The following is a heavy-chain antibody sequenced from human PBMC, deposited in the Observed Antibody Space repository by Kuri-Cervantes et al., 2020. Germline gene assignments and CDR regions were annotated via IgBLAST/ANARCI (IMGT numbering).Heavy chain of an antibody. J-gene: IGHJ6*03. Sequence: GGALRLWCSASGFSCSDYYMSWIRQAPGKGLEWVSYISSSGSTIYYADSVKGRFTISRDNAKNSLYLQMNSLRDEDTAVYYCVREGCSGGACYSRDYYLDVWGKGTTVTVSS. CDR3: VREGCSGGACYSRDYYLDV. V-gene: IGHV3-11*04. D-gene: IGHD2-21*02. CDR2: ISSSGSTI. CDR1: GFSCSDYY.